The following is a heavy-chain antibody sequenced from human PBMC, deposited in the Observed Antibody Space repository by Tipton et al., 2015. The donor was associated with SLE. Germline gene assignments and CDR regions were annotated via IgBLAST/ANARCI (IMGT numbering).Heavy chain of an antibody. Sequence: SLRLSCTVSGFIFRGSNMHWVRQASGKGLEWLCRIRRTGDTYTAGYAASVRGRFTISRDESKNTAYLQMDGLKIEDTAVCYCPRNWGGGGFDSDFDYWGQGTLVTVSS. CDR3: PRNWGGGGFDSDFDY. D-gene: IGHD5-12*01. V-gene: IGHV3-73*01. CDR2: IRRTGDTYTA. J-gene: IGHJ4*02. CDR1: GFIFRGSN.